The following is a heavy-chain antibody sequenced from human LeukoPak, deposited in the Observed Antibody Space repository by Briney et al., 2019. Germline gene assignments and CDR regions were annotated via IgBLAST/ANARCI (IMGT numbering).Heavy chain of an antibody. CDR1: GFTFSSYW. Sequence: PGGSLRLSCAASGFTFSSYWMSWVRQAPGKGLEWVGNIKDDGSAKYYVDSVRGRFTISRDDARDSLFLQMNSLRAEDTAVYFCVRLRRNSDRSGYYYYYDYWGQGTLVTVSS. V-gene: IGHV3-7*01. CDR2: IKDDGSAK. J-gene: IGHJ4*02. CDR3: VRLRRNSDRSGYYYYYDY. D-gene: IGHD3-22*01.